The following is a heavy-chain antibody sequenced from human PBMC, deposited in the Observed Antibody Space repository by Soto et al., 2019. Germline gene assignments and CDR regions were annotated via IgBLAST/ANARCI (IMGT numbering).Heavy chain of an antibody. J-gene: IGHJ3*01. CDR1: GFIVSSNY. V-gene: IGHV3-53*01. D-gene: IGHD6-19*01. CDR3: AGGNEMMADFALDF. CDR2: IYSGGRT. Sequence: GGSLRLSCAASGFIVSSNYMNWVRQAPGKGLGWVSVIYSGGRTFYADSVKGRFTISRDNAKNTLNLQMNSLRGEDTAVYYCAGGNEMMADFALDFWGQGTMVTVSS.